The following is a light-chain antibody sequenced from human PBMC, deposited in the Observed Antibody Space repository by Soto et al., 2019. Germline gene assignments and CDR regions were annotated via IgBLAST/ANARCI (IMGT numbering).Light chain of an antibody. V-gene: IGKV3-15*01. CDR3: QQCNDSPPWT. CDR1: QDVGSK. J-gene: IGKJ1*01. CDR2: GAT. Sequence: EIVMTQSPATLSVSPGERATLSCRASQDVGSKLAWYQQKPGQAPRLLIYGATTRATGIPARFSGSGSGTQFTRTISSLQSEDFAVYYCQQCNDSPPWTFGQGTKGEI.